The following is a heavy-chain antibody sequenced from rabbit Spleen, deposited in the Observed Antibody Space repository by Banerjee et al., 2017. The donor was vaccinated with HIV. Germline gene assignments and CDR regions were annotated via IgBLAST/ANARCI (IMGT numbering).Heavy chain of an antibody. V-gene: IGHV1S40*01. CDR2: IYAGSSGNT. CDR1: GFSFSSSHY. CDR3: ARTTSSLGFGLDL. D-gene: IGHD1-1*01. Sequence: QSLEESGGDLVKPGASLTLTCTASGFSFSSSHYMCWVRQAPGKGLEWIACIYAGSSGNTWYASWAKGRFTISKTSSTTVDLEMTSLTAADTATYLCARTTSSLGFGLDLWGQGTLVTVS. J-gene: IGHJ3*01.